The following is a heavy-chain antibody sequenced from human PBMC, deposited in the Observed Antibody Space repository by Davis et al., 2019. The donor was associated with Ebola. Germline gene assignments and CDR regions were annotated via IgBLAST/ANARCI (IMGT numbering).Heavy chain of an antibody. CDR1: GFTVSSNY. CDR2: LYSSGST. J-gene: IGHJ4*02. D-gene: IGHD3-10*01. CDR3: VRQWFGETD. V-gene: IGHV3-66*04. Sequence: GESLKISCAASGFTVSSNYMIWVRQAPGKGLEWVSLLYSSGSTFYADSVKGRFTISRDNAKNSLYLQMNSLRDEDTAVYYCVRQWFGETDWGQGTLVTVSS.